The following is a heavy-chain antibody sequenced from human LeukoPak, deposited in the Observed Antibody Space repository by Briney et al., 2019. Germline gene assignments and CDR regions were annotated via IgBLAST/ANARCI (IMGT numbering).Heavy chain of an antibody. CDR1: GFTFSNYG. CDR3: ARAKPKNMVRGLIMRRESRYYFDY. V-gene: IGHV3-23*01. CDR2: LSNSGSGI. D-gene: IGHD3-10*01. Sequence: GGSLRLSCAASGFTFSNYGMSWVRQAPGKGLEWVSSLSNSGSGIYYADSVKGRFTISRDNSKSTLYIQMNSLRAEDTAVYYCARAKPKNMVRGLIMRRESRYYFDYWGQGTLVTVSS. J-gene: IGHJ4*02.